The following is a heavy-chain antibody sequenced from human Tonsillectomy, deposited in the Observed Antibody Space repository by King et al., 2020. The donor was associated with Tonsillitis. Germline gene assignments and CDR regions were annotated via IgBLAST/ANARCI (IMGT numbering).Heavy chain of an antibody. CDR2: FNPNGRYT. CDR3: VKDQVTA. V-gene: IGHV3-74*01. CDR1: GFSFRSYW. D-gene: IGHD4-23*01. Sequence: VQLVESGGDLVQPGGSLRISCVASGFSFRSYWMHWVRQSPGKGLVWVSRFNPNGRYTTYADSLNGRLTVSCENAKNTLYLQMNGLTVEDTAVYYCVKDQVTAWGQGTMVTVSS. J-gene: IGHJ3*01.